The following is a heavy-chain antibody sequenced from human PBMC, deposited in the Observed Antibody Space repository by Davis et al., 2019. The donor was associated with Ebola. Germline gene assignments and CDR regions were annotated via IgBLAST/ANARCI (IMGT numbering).Heavy chain of an antibody. D-gene: IGHD3-3*01. CDR2: ISGSGGST. Sequence: GGSLRLSCAASGFTFSSYNMNWVRQAPGQGLEWVSAISGSGGSTYYADSVTGRFTISRDNAKNSLYLQMNSLRAEDTAVYYGARDSPLGGLLYVGNYYYYGMDVWGQGTTVTVSS. J-gene: IGHJ6*02. CDR3: ARDSPLGGLLYVGNYYYYGMDV. V-gene: IGHV3-21*01. CDR1: GFTFSSYN.